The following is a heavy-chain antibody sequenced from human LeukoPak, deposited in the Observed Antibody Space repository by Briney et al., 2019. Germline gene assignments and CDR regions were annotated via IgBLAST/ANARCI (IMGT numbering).Heavy chain of an antibody. CDR1: GYTFTSYG. CDR3: ARVIRISCAFDI. V-gene: IGHV1-18*01. CDR2: ISAYNGNT. Sequence: ASVTVSCKASGYTFTSYGISWVRQAPGQGLEWMGWISAYNGNTNYVQKLQGRVTMTTDTSTSTAYMELRSLRSDDTAVYYCARVIRISCAFDIWGQGTMVTVSS. J-gene: IGHJ3*02. D-gene: IGHD2-15*01.